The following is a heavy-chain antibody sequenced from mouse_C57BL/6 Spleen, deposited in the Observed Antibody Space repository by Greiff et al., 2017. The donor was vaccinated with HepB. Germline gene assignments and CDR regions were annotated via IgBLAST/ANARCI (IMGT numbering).Heavy chain of an antibody. CDR1: GYTFTDYE. Sequence: LVESGAELVRPGASVTLSCKASGYTFTDYEMHWVKQTPVHGLEWIGAIDPETGGTAYNQKFKGKAILTADKSSSTAYMELRSLTSEDSAVYYCTVVVFDYWGQGTTLTVSS. D-gene: IGHD1-1*01. CDR3: TVVVFDY. V-gene: IGHV1-15*01. J-gene: IGHJ2*01. CDR2: IDPETGGT.